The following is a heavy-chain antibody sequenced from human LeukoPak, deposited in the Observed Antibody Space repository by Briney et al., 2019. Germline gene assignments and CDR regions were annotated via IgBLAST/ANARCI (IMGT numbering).Heavy chain of an antibody. D-gene: IGHD2-15*01. Sequence: PSETLSLTCAVYGGSFSGYYWSWIRQPPGKGREWMGEINHSGSTNYNPSLKSRVTMSVDTSKNQFSLKLSSVTAADTAVYYCARDPHQYCSGGSCQGYWGQGTLVTVSS. CDR1: GGSFSGYY. V-gene: IGHV4-34*01. CDR3: ARDPHQYCSGGSCQGY. J-gene: IGHJ4*02. CDR2: INHSGST.